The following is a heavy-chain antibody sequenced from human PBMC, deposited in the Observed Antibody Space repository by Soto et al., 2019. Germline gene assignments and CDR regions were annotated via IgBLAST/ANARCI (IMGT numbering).Heavy chain of an antibody. Sequence: EVQLLESGGGVVQPGGSLRLSCAASGFTFSAYAMSWVRQAPGKGLQWVSGVGGSDTDKHYADSVRGRFTVSRDNSKNTLYLKMNSLRADDTAVYYCAKDATAVNGVWDPFDMWGQGTEVTVSS. CDR1: GFTFSAYA. J-gene: IGHJ3*02. CDR2: VGGSDTDK. CDR3: AKDATAVNGVWDPFDM. V-gene: IGHV3-23*01. D-gene: IGHD2-8*01.